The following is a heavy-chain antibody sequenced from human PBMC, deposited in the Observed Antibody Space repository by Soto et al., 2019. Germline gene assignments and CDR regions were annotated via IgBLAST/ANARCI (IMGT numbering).Heavy chain of an antibody. D-gene: IGHD6-19*01. CDR1: GFTFSSYA. CDR3: PKRGYSSGWSHYFDY. CDR2: ISGSGGST. V-gene: IGHV3-23*01. J-gene: IGHJ4*02. Sequence: EVQLLESGGGLVQPGGSLRLSCAASGFTFSSYAMSWVRQAPGKGLEWVSAISGSGGSTYYADSVKGRFTISRDNSKNTFYLKWTTRRAEDPALNYFPKRGYSSGWSHYFDYWGQGTLVTVSS.